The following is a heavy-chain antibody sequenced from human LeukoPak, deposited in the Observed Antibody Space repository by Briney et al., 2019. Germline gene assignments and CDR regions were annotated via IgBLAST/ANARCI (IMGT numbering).Heavy chain of an antibody. CDR1: GYAFTGYY. V-gene: IGHV1-2*06. CDR3: AREPMVRDFNWFDP. CDR2: INPNSGGT. D-gene: IGHD3-10*01. Sequence: ASVKVSCKASGYAFTGYYIHWVRQAPGQGLEWMGRINPNSGGTNYAQKFQGRVTITRDTSISTAYMELSRLTSDDTAVYYCAREPMVRDFNWFDPWGQGTLVTVSS. J-gene: IGHJ5*02.